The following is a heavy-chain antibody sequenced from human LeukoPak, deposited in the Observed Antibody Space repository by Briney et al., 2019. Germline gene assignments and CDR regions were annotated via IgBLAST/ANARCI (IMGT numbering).Heavy chain of an antibody. CDR2: ISAYNGNT. CDR1: GYTFTSYG. Sequence: ASVKVSCKASGYTFTSYGISWVRQAPGQGLEWMGWISAYNGNTNYALKLQGRVTMTTDTSTSTAYMELRSLRSDDTAVYYCARAPPLHIVVVTAPDYWGQGTLVTVSS. D-gene: IGHD2-21*02. J-gene: IGHJ4*02. CDR3: ARAPPLHIVVVTAPDY. V-gene: IGHV1-18*01.